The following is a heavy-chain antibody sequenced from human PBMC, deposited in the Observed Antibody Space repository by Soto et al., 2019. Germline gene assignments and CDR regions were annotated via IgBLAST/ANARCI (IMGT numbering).Heavy chain of an antibody. CDR1: GGSVSSGSYY. CDR2: IYYSGST. J-gene: IGHJ5*02. D-gene: IGHD5-18*01. V-gene: IGHV4-61*01. CDR3: ARGVPYSYGYVSWFDP. Sequence: QVQLQESGPGLVKPSETLSLTCTVSGGSVSSGSYYWSWIRQPPGKGLEWIGYIYYSGSTNYNPSLTTRVTIPVDTSKNQFALKLSSVTAADTAVYYCARGVPYSYGYVSWFDPWGQGTLVTVSS.